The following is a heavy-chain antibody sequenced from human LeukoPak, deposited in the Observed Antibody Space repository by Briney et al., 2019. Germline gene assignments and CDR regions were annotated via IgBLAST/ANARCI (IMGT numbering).Heavy chain of an antibody. Sequence: SQTLSLTCAISGDSVSNNSAAWNWIRQSPSRGLEWLGRTHHRSKWYDDYAVSMTSRITINADTSKNQFSLHLNSVTPEDTAVYYCARDGYSSTWYVFDVWGQGTVVTVSS. CDR1: GDSVSNNSAA. J-gene: IGHJ3*01. CDR3: ARDGYSSTWYVFDV. D-gene: IGHD6-13*01. V-gene: IGHV6-1*01. CDR2: THHRSKWYD.